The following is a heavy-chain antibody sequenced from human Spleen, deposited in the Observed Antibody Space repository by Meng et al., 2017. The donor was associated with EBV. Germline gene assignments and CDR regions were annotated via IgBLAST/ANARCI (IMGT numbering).Heavy chain of an antibody. D-gene: IGHD3-10*01. CDR1: GGSFSGYY. CDR3: ARGSNYGSAPFDY. Sequence: QVRLQQCGPGLLKPSETLSLTCAVYGGSFSGYYWSWIRQPPGKGLEWIGEINQSGNTNYKSSLKSRVTISLDTSKHQFSLKLTSVTVADTAMYYCARGSNYGSAPFDYWGQGSLVTVSS. J-gene: IGHJ4*02. V-gene: IGHV4-34*02. CDR2: INQSGNT.